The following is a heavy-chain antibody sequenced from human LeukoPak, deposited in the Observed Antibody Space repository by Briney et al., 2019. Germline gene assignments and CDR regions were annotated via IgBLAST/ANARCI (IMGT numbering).Heavy chain of an antibody. CDR1: GDFIRNFH. CDR2: IYYTGNT. CDR3: AREGSSWYYFDY. D-gene: IGHD6-13*01. V-gene: IGHV4-59*12. J-gene: IGHJ4*02. Sequence: SETLSLTCTVSGDFIRNFHWSWIRQPPGKGLEWIGYIYYTGNTIYNPSLKSRVTISVDTSKHQFSLKLSSVTAADTAVYYCAREGSSWYYFDYWGQGTLVTVSS.